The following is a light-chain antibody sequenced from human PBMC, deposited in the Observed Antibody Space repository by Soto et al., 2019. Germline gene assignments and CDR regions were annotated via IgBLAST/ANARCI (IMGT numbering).Light chain of an antibody. J-gene: IGKJ5*01. Sequence: EVVMRQSPATLSVSPGEGATLSCRASQGIGDTLAWYQHKPGQTPRLLIYDTSNRATGIPARFSGSGSGTDFTLTISSLEPEDFAVYYCQQRSNWPITFGQGTRLEIK. V-gene: IGKV3D-11*01. CDR3: QQRSNWPIT. CDR1: QGIGDT. CDR2: DTS.